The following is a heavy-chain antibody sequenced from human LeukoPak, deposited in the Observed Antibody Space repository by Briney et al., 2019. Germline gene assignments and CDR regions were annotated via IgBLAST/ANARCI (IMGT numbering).Heavy chain of an antibody. D-gene: IGHD1-26*01. J-gene: IGHJ6*03. CDR2: ISSSSSYI. CDR1: GFTFSSYS. Sequence: GGSLRLSCAASGFTFSSYSMNWVRQAPGKGLEWVSSISSSSSYIYYADSVKGRFTISRDNAKNSLYLQMNSLRAEDTAVYYCARESYSDPYYYYYYMDVWGKGTTVTVSS. V-gene: IGHV3-21*01. CDR3: ARESYSDPYYYYYYMDV.